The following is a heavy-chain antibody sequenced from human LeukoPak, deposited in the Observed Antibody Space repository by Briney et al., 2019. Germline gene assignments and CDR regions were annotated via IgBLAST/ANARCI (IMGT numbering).Heavy chain of an antibody. J-gene: IGHJ6*02. V-gene: IGHV3-48*03. CDR3: ARDRGLPSYYYYGMDV. Sequence: GSLRLSCAASGFTFSSYEMNWVRQAPGKGLEWVSYISSSGSTIYYADSVKGRFTISRDNAKNSLYLQMNSLRAEDTAVYYCARDRGLPSYYYYGMDVWGQGTTVTVSS. CDR2: ISSSGSTI. CDR1: GFTFSSYE. D-gene: IGHD2-2*01.